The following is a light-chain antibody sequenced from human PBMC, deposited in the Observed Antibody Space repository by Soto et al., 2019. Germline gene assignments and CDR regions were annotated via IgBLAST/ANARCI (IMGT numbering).Light chain of an antibody. CDR2: DAS. J-gene: IGKJ5*01. CDR1: QSVSSH. V-gene: IGKV3-11*01. Sequence: EIVMTHSPVTLSVSPGEGVALSGTTSQSVSSHVAWYQQKPGQAPRLLIYDASNRATGIPDRFSGSGSGTDFTLTFSSLEPEDFAVYYCQQYSNWPITFGQGTRLEIK. CDR3: QQYSNWPIT.